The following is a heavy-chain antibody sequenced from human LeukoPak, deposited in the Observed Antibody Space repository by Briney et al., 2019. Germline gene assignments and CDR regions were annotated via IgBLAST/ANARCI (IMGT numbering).Heavy chain of an antibody. V-gene: IGHV3-30*03. CDR1: GFTFSSYG. D-gene: IGHD2-21*01. CDR2: ISYDGSNK. J-gene: IGHJ3*02. Sequence: PGGSLRLSCAASGFTFSSYGMPWVRQAPGKGLEWVAVISYDGSNKYYADSVKGRFTISRDNSKNTLYLQMNSLRAEDTAVYYCARETIRDAFDIWGQGTMVTVSS. CDR3: ARETIRDAFDI.